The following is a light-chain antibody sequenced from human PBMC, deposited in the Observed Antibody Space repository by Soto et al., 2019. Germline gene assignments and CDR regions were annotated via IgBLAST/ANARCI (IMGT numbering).Light chain of an antibody. CDR3: SSDAASNNFYFV. V-gene: IGLV2-8*01. CDR2: EVT. J-gene: IGLJ3*02. Sequence: QSVLTQPPSASGSHGQSVTISCTGTSSDVGGYNYVSWYQQYPGRAPKLMMYEVTKRPSGVPDRFSGSKSGNTASLTVSGLQAEDEADYYCSSDAASNNFYFVFGGGTKLTVL. CDR1: SSDVGGYNY.